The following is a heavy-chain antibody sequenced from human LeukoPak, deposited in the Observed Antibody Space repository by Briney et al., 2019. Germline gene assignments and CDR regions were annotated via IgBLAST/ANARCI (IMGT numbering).Heavy chain of an antibody. Sequence: SQTLSLTCTVSGGSISSGGYYWSWIRQPPGKGLEWIGYIYHSGSTYYNPSLKSRVAISVDRSKNQFSLKLSFVTAADTAVYYCARGPIYYDFWSGYFDYWGQGTLVTVSS. CDR3: ARGPIYYDFWSGYFDY. J-gene: IGHJ4*02. CDR1: GGSISSGGYY. CDR2: IYHSGST. V-gene: IGHV4-30-2*01. D-gene: IGHD3-3*01.